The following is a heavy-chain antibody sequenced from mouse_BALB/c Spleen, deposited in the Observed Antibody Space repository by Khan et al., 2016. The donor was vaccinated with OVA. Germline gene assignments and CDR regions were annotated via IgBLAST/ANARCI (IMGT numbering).Heavy chain of an antibody. CDR2: IWWDDDK. CDR3: ARIGWVLDYAMDY. D-gene: IGHD1-1*02. V-gene: IGHV8-8*01. J-gene: IGHJ4*01. CDR1: GFSLSSSGMG. Sequence: QVTLKESGPGILQPSQTLSLTCSFSGFSLSSSGMGVTWIRQPSGKGLEWLAHIWWDDDKRYNPALKSRLTISKDTSTNQVFLRIASVDTADTATYYCARIGWVLDYAMDYWGQGTSVTVSS.